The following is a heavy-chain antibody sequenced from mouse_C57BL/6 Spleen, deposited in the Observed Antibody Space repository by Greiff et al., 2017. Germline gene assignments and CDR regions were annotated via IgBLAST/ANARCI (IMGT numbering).Heavy chain of an antibody. CDR3: ARARFYYCGPWFAY. J-gene: IGHJ3*01. V-gene: IGHV5-6*02. CDR2: ISRGGSYT. D-gene: IGHD1-1*01. CDR1: GFTFSSYG. Sequence: DVKLVESGGDLVKPGGSLKLSCAASGFTFSSYGMSWVRQTPDKRLEWVATISRGGSYTYYPDSVKGRFTIPRDNAKNTLYLQMTSLRSEDTTMYYCARARFYYCGPWFAYWGQGTLVTVSA.